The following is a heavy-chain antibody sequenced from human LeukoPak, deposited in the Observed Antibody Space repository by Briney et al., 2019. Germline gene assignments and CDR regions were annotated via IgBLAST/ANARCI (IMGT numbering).Heavy chain of an antibody. D-gene: IGHD3-16*02. Sequence: ASVKVSCKASGYSFTNYAMNWVRQTPGQGLEWMGWIHPSTGNPTYAQGFTGRFVFSLDTSVSTTYLQISSLKAEDTAVYFCARAFQSLGGLSLPDYWGQGTLLTVSS. CDR3: ARAFQSLGGLSLPDY. CDR2: IHPSTGNP. CDR1: GYSFTNYA. J-gene: IGHJ4*02. V-gene: IGHV7-4-1*02.